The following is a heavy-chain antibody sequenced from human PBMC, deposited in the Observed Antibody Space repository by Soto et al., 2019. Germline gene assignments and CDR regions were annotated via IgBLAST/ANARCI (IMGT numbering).Heavy chain of an antibody. CDR1: CYTFPNYG. D-gene: IGHD3-3*01. J-gene: IGHJ4*02. CDR2: ISAYNGNT. CDR3: ARVDVLRFLEWLI. V-gene: IGHV1-18*04. Sequence: SVEVWCRAPCYTFPNYGISWERQAPGQGLEWMGWISAYNGNTNYAQNLQGRVTMTTDTSTSTAYMELRSLRSDDTAVYHCARVDVLRFLEWLIWGQGTLVTV.